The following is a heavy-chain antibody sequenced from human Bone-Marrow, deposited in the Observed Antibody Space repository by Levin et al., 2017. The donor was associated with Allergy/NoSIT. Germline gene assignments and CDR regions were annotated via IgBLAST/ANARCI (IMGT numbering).Heavy chain of an antibody. Sequence: GGSLRLSCVASGFTADSSIHWVRQSSGKGLDWVALVRSKANNYVTEYIESVKGRFVISRDDSKNTAYLQMSRLTTEDTAVYYCTNMDVWGKGTTVTVSS. J-gene: IGHJ6*03. CDR1: GFTADSS. CDR2: VRSKANNYVT. V-gene: IGHV3-73*01. CDR3: TNMDV.